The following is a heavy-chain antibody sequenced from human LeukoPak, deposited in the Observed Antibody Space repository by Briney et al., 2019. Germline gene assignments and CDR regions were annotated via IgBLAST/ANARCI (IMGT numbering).Heavy chain of an antibody. D-gene: IGHD2-2*01. CDR3: ARAAPAAIVYYYGMDV. Sequence: GGSLRLSCAASGFTFSSYSVNWVRQAPGKGLEWVSSISSSSSYIYYADSVKGRFTISRDNAKNSLYLQMNSLRAEDTAVYYCARAAPAAIVYYYGMDVWGQGTTVTVSS. CDR2: ISSSSSYI. CDR1: GFTFSSYS. J-gene: IGHJ6*02. V-gene: IGHV3-21*01.